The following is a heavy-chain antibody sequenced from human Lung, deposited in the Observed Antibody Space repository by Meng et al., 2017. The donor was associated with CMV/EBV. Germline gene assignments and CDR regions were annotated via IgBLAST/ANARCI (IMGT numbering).Heavy chain of an antibody. Sequence: SXTLSLTCTVSGGSISSSSYYWGWIRQPPGKGLEWIGSIYYSGSTYYNPSLKSRVTISVDTSKNQFSLKLSSVTAADTAVYSCARTSSSGLTPFDPWGQGTLVTVSS. D-gene: IGHD6-19*01. J-gene: IGHJ5*02. CDR1: GGSISSSSYY. CDR3: ARTSSSGLTPFDP. V-gene: IGHV4-39*01. CDR2: IYYSGST.